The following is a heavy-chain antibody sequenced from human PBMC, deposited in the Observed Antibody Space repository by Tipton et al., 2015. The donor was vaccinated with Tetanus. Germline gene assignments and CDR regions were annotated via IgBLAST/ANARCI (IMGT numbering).Heavy chain of an antibody. Sequence: TLSLTCTVSGGSISSGGYYWSWIRQYPGKGLEWIGYIYYSGSTYYNLSLKSRVTISVDTSKNQFSLKLSSVTAADTAVYYCARGGSYHTPPGYWGQGTLVTVSS. D-gene: IGHD1-26*01. V-gene: IGHV4-31*03. J-gene: IGHJ4*02. CDR2: IYYSGST. CDR3: ARGGSYHTPPGY. CDR1: GGSISSGGYY.